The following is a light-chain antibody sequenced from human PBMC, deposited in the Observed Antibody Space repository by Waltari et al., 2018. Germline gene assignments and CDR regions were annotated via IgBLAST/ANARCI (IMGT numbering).Light chain of an antibody. V-gene: IGKV1-5*01. CDR3: QQYNSHSTWT. Sequence: DIQMTQSPSTLSASVGDRVTITCRASQSVSSWLAWYQQKPGRAPKRLLYEASSLEGGVPSRFSGSGSGTEFTLTISSLQPDDFATYYCQQYNSHSTWTFGQGTKVEIK. CDR2: EAS. J-gene: IGKJ1*01. CDR1: QSVSSW.